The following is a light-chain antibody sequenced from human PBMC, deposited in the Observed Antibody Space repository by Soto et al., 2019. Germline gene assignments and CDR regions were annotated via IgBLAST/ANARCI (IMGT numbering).Light chain of an antibody. CDR3: SSYTISSTHVL. CDR1: SSDVGGYNY. V-gene: IGLV2-14*01. CDR2: EVT. J-gene: IGLJ2*01. Sequence: QSALTQPASVSGSPGQSITISCTGTSSDVGGYNYVSWYQQHPGKAPKLMIYEVTNRPSGVSNRFSGSKSGNTASLPISGLQAEDEADYYCSSYTISSTHVLLGGGTKLTVL.